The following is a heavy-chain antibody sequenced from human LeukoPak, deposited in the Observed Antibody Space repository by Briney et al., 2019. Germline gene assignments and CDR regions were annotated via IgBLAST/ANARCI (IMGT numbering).Heavy chain of an antibody. D-gene: IGHD4-23*01. CDR1: GYICTGYY. J-gene: IGHJ4*02. V-gene: IGHV1-2*02. Sequence: ASVKVSCKASGYICTGYYMHWVRQAPGQGLEWMGWINPNSGDTNYAQKFQGRVTMTRDTSTSTVYMELSSLRSEDTAVYYCARAGNSEGGFDYWGQGTLVTVSS. CDR3: ARAGNSEGGFDY. CDR2: INPNSGDT.